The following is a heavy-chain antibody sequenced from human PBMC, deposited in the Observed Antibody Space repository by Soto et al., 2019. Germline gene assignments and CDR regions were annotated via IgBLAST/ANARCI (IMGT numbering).Heavy chain of an antibody. CDR3: ARVRSTVLLRWFDY. CDR2: IYHSGST. CDR1: GGSISSSNW. D-gene: IGHD4-17*01. V-gene: IGHV4-4*02. Sequence: SETLSLTCAVSGGSISSSNWWSWVRQPPGKGLEWIGEIYHSGSTNYNPSLKGRVTISVDKSKNQFSLKLSSVTAADTAVYYCARVRSTVLLRWFDYCGRGTLVTVSS. J-gene: IGHJ4*02.